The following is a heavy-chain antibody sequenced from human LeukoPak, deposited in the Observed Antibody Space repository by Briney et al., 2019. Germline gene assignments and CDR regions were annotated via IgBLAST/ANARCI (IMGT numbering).Heavy chain of an antibody. CDR1: GGSISSSSYY. V-gene: IGHV4-39*01. CDR2: IYYSGST. D-gene: IGHD1-26*01. CDR3: ARRSTNYYYMDV. J-gene: IGHJ6*03. Sequence: PSETLSLTXTVSGGSISSSSYYWGWIRQPPGKGLEWIGSIYYSGSTYYNPSLKSRVTISVDTSKNQFSLKLSSVTAADTAVYYCARRSTNYYYMDVWGKGTTVTVSS.